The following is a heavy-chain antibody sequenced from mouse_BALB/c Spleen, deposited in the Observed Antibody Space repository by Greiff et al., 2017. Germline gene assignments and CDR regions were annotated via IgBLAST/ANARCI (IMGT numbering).Heavy chain of an antibody. J-gene: IGHJ3*01. CDR2: IWSGGST. D-gene: IGHD2-4*01. Sequence: VQGVESGPGLVQPSQSLSITCTVSGFSLTSYGVHWVRQSPGKGLEWLGVIWSGGSTDYNAAFISRLSISKDNSKSQVFFKMNSLQANDTAIYYCAIIYYDYESFAYWGQGTLVTVSA. V-gene: IGHV2-2*02. CDR1: GFSLTSYG. CDR3: AIIYYDYESFAY.